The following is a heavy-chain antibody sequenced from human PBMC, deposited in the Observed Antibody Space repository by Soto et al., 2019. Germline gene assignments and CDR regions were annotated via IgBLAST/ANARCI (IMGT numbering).Heavy chain of an antibody. D-gene: IGHD6-13*01. Sequence: ASVKVSCKASGYTFTGYYMHWVRQAPGQGLEWMGWINPNSGGTNHAQKFQGRVTMTRDTSISTAYMELSRLRSDDTAVYYCARGSIAAAGTKGGNYWGQGTLVTVSS. CDR2: INPNSGGT. CDR1: GYTFTGYY. J-gene: IGHJ4*02. CDR3: ARGSIAAAGTKGGNY. V-gene: IGHV1-2*02.